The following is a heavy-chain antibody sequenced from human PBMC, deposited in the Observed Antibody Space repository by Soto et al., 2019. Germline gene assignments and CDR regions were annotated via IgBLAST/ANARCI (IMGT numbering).Heavy chain of an antibody. V-gene: IGHV1-69*08. CDR3: ARDWDGIAVAGTPYDYYYYGMDV. CDR2: IIPILGIA. J-gene: IGHJ6*02. Sequence: QVQLVQSGAEVKKPGSSVKVSCKASGGTFSSYTISWVRQAPGQGLEWMGRIIPILGIANYAQKFQGRVTITVDKSTSKAYMELSSLRSEDTAVYYCARDWDGIAVAGTPYDYYYYGMDVWGQGTTVTVAS. D-gene: IGHD6-19*01. CDR1: GGTFSSYT.